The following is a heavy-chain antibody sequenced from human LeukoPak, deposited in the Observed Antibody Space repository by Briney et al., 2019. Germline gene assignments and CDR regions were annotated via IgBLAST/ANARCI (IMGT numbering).Heavy chain of an antibody. CDR2: ISSSSDAI. CDR1: GFTFNTYS. Sequence: GGSLRLSCAASGFTFNTYSMTWVRQAPGKRLEWLSYISSSSDAIWYADSVKGRFTVSRDNAKNSLYLHMNSLRDEDTAVYYCARENWFKFDYWGQGSLVTVSS. D-gene: IGHD3-10*01. J-gene: IGHJ4*02. V-gene: IGHV3-48*02. CDR3: ARENWFKFDY.